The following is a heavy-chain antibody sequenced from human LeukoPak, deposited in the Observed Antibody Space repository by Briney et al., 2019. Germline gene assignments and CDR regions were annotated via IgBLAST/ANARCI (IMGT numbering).Heavy chain of an antibody. J-gene: IGHJ3*02. CDR3: ARLVPIAVGWKYAFDI. V-gene: IGHV4-39*01. CDR2: IYYSGST. D-gene: IGHD6-6*01. CDR1: GGSISSSSYS. Sequence: MPSETLSLTCTVSGGSISSSSYSWGWIRQPPGKGLEWIGSIYYSGSTYYNPSLKSRVTISVDTSRNQFSLKLSSVTAADTAVYYCARLVPIAVGWKYAFDIWGQGTMVTVSS.